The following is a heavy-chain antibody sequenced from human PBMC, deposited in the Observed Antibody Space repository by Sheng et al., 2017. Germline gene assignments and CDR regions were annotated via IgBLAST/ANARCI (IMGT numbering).Heavy chain of an antibody. CDR1: GGSFSGYY. CDR3: ASESSSWYVMDS. V-gene: IGHV4-34*01. J-gene: IGHJ6*04. D-gene: IGHD6-13*01. CDR2: INHSGST. Sequence: QVQLQQWGAGLLKPSETLSLTCAVYGGSFSGYYWSWIRQPPGKGLEWIGEINHSGSTNYNPSLKSRVTISVDTSKNQFSLKLSSVTAADTAVYYCASESSSWYVMDSWGKGDHGSPSPQ.